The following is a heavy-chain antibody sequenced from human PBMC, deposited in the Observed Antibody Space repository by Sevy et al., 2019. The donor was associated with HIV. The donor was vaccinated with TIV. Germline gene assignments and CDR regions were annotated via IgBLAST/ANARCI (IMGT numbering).Heavy chain of an antibody. CDR1: GLSFNIYP. Sequence: GGSLRLSCVVSGLSFNIYPMNWVRQAPGKGLEWVAVIAFDGSSKFYPDSVKGRFTISRDNSGNTVYLQMHSLRHEDTAGYYCGTGRQGATYGYWGQGTLVTVSS. CDR3: GTGRQGATYGY. J-gene: IGHJ4*02. D-gene: IGHD1-26*01. V-gene: IGHV3-30-3*01. CDR2: IAFDGSSK.